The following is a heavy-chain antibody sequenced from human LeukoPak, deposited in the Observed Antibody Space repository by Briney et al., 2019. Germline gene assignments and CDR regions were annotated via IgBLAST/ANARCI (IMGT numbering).Heavy chain of an antibody. J-gene: IGHJ4*02. D-gene: IGHD6-19*01. CDR3: ATDQSSNIAVFSN. CDR1: GDSVSSNSAA. Sequence: SQTLSLTCAISGDSVSSNSAAWNWIRQSPSGGLEWLGRTYYRSKWYNDYAVSVKSRITFNPDRSKNQVSLQMNSVTPEDTAVYYCATDQSSNIAVFSNWGQGTLVTVSS. CDR2: TYYRSKWYN. V-gene: IGHV6-1*01.